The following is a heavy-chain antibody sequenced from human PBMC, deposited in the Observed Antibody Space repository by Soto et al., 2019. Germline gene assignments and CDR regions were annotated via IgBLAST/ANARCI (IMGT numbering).Heavy chain of an antibody. CDR1: GGTFSSYA. V-gene: IGHV1-69*06. CDR3: ARGARYSSSPALGY. CDR2: IIPIFGTA. D-gene: IGHD6-6*01. Sequence: QVQLVQSGAEVKKPGSSVKVSCKASGGTFSSYAISWVRQAPGQGLEWMGGIIPIFGTANYAQKFQGRVTITADKSTITAYMELSSLRSEYTAVYYFARGARYSSSPALGYWGPGTLVTVSS. J-gene: IGHJ4*02.